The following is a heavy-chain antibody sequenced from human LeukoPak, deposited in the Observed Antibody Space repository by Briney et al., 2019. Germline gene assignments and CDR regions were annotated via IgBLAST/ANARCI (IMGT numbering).Heavy chain of an antibody. J-gene: IGHJ4*02. V-gene: IGHV4-31*03. Sequence: SETLSLTCTVSGGSISSGGYYWSWIRQHPGKGLEWIGYIYYSGSTYYNPSLKSRVTISIDRSKNQFSLKLNSVTAADTAVYFCAREVAAAWGFYFDSWGQGTLVTVSS. D-gene: IGHD6-13*01. CDR1: GGSISSGGYY. CDR3: AREVAAAWGFYFDS. CDR2: IYYSGST.